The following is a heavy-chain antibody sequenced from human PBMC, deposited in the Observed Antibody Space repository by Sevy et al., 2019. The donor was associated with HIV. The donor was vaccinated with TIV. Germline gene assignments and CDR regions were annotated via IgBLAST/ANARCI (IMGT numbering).Heavy chain of an antibody. CDR1: GFTFSDYY. Sequence: GGSLRLSCAASGFTFSDYYMSWIRQAPGKGLEWVSYISSSGSTIYYADSVKGRFTISRDNAKNSLYLQMNSLRAEDTAVYYCARDPLDRTTDIPFDYWGQGTLVTVSS. D-gene: IGHD1-7*01. CDR3: ARDPLDRTTDIPFDY. V-gene: IGHV3-11*01. J-gene: IGHJ4*02. CDR2: ISSSGSTI.